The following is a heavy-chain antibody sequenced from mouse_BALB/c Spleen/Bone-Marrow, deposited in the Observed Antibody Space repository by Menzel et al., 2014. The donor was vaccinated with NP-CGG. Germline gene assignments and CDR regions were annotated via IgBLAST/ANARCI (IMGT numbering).Heavy chain of an antibody. CDR1: GFNIKDTY. V-gene: IGHV14-3*02. CDR3: ASYYYGHYFDY. D-gene: IGHD1-1*01. Sequence: VQLQQSGAELVKPGASVKLSCTAPGFNIKDTYMHWVKQRPEQGLEWIGRIDPANGNTKYDPKFQGKATITADTSSNTAYLQLSSLTSEDTAVYYCASYYYGHYFDYWGQGTTLTASS. CDR2: IDPANGNT. J-gene: IGHJ2*01.